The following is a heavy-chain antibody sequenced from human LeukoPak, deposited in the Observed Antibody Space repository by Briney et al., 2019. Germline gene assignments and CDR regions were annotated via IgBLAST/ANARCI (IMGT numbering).Heavy chain of an antibody. CDR2: INWNGDNT. Sequence: PGGSLRLSCVASRFTFDDYAMSWVRQAPGKGLEWVSGINWNGDNTVYADSVKGRFTISRDNAKNTLYLQMNSLRPEDTAIYYCAKLFESGTYNNFFHYWGQGTLVTVFS. V-gene: IGHV3-20*04. D-gene: IGHD3-10*01. CDR3: AKLFESGTYNNFFHY. J-gene: IGHJ4*02. CDR1: RFTFDDYA.